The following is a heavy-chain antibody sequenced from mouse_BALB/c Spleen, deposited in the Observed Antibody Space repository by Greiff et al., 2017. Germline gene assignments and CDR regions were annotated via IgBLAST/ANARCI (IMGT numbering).Heavy chain of an antibody. CDR1: GFTFSSFG. J-gene: IGHJ3*01. CDR3: ARVGDYDGAWFAY. V-gene: IGHV5-17*02. D-gene: IGHD2-4*01. CDR2: ISSGSSTI. Sequence: EVKLVESGGGLVQPGGSRKLSCAASGFTFSSFGMHWVRQAPEKGLEWVAYISSGSSTIYYADTVKGRFTISRDNPKNTLFLQMTSLRSEDTAMYYCARVGDYDGAWFAYWGQGTLVTVSA.